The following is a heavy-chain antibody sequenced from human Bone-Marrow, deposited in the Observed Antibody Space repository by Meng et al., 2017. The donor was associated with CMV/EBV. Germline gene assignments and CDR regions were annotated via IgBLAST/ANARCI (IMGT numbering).Heavy chain of an antibody. CDR1: GFIFSDHY. D-gene: IGHD2-8*01. V-gene: IGHV3-11*01. Sequence: GGSLRLSCVSSGFIFSDHYLSWIRQAPGKGLEWVSYISRTYNTGYIQSVKGRFTISRDNAKESLFLQMGSLRAEDAAVYYCARMLGAGPGGYFDLWGQWTLVTVSS. J-gene: IGHJ3*01. CDR3: ARMLGAGPGGYFDL. CDR2: ISRTYNT.